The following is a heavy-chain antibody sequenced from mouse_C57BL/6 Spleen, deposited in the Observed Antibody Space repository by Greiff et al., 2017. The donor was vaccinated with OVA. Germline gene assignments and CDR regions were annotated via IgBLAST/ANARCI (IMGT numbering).Heavy chain of an antibody. V-gene: IGHV1-50*01. CDR3: ASYDGYSPFAY. D-gene: IGHD2-3*01. Sequence: QVQLKESGAELVKPGASVKLSCKASGYTFTSYWMQWVKQRPGQGLEWIGEIDPSDSYTNYNQKFKGKATLTVDTSSSTAYMQLSSLTSEDSAVYYCASYDGYSPFAYWGQGTLVTVSA. J-gene: IGHJ3*01. CDR1: GYTFTSYW. CDR2: IDPSDSYT.